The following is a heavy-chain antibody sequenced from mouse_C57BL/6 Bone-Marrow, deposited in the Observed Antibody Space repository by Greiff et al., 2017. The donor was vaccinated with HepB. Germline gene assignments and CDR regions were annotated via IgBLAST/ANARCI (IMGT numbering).Heavy chain of an antibody. CDR2: IDPETGGT. CDR1: GYTFTDYE. Sequence: VKLQESGAELVRPGASVTLSCKASGYTFTDYEMHWVKQTPVHGLEWIGAIDPETGGTAYNQKFKGKAILTADKSSSTAYMELRSLTSEDSAVYYCTIGYYGSSLWFAYWGQGTLVTVSA. V-gene: IGHV1-15*01. D-gene: IGHD1-1*01. J-gene: IGHJ3*01. CDR3: TIGYYGSSLWFAY.